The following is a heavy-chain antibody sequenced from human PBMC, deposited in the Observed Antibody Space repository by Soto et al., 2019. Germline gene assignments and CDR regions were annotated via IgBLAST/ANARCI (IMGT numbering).Heavy chain of an antibody. CDR1: GGSISSGDYY. CDR2: IYYSGST. Sequence: SETLSLTCIVSGGSISSGDYYWSWIRQPPGKGLEWIGYIYYSGSTYYNPSLKSRVTISVDTSKNQFSLKLSSVTAADTAVYYCARGKTFDYDSSGFWFDPWGQGTLVTVSS. J-gene: IGHJ5*02. V-gene: IGHV4-30-4*01. CDR3: ARGKTFDYDSSGFWFDP. D-gene: IGHD3-22*01.